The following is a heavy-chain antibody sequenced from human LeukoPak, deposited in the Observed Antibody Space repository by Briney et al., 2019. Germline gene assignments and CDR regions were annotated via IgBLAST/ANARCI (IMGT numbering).Heavy chain of an antibody. D-gene: IGHD2-15*01. Sequence: ASVKVSCKVSGYTLTELSMHWALQAPGKRLECMGGFDPEDGETSYAQKFQGRVTMTEDTSTDTAYMELSSLRSEDTAVYYCATAPWDCSGGSCDRYYFDYWGQGTLVTVSS. J-gene: IGHJ4*02. CDR3: ATAPWDCSGGSCDRYYFDY. CDR2: FDPEDGET. CDR1: GYTLTELS. V-gene: IGHV1-24*01.